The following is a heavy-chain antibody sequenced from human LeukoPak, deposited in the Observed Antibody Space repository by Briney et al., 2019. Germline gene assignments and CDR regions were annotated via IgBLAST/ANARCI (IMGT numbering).Heavy chain of an antibody. CDR3: AGTYYYDSSGYSAFDI. V-gene: IGHV3-53*01. CDR2: IYSGGST. CDR1: GFTVSSNY. D-gene: IGHD3-22*01. J-gene: IGHJ3*02. Sequence: GGSLRLSCAASGFTVSSNYMSWVRQAPGKGLEWVSDIYSGGSTYYADSVKGRFTISRDNSKNTLYLQMNSLRAEDTAVYYCAGTYYYDSSGYSAFDIWGQGTMVTVSS.